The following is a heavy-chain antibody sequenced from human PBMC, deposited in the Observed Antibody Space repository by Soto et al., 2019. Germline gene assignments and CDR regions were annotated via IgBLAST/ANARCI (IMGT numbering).Heavy chain of an antibody. CDR3: AKDHWSETYFDY. CDR2: ISGSGGST. Sequence: EGSLRLSCAASGFTFSSYAMSWVRQAPGKGLEWVSAISGSGGSTYYADSVKGRFTISRDNSKNTLYLQMNSLRAEDTAVYYCAKDHWSETYFDYWGQGTLVTVSS. CDR1: GFTFSSYA. V-gene: IGHV3-23*01. D-gene: IGHD1-1*01. J-gene: IGHJ4*02.